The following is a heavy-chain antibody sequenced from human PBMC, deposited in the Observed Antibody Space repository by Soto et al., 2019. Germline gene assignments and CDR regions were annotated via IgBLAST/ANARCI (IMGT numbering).Heavy chain of an antibody. CDR3: ATSQKGYNSNYFDH. CDR2: AFYTGFT. V-gene: IGHV4-39*01. D-gene: IGHD1-20*01. J-gene: IGHJ4*02. Sequence: PSETLSLTCAVSGASISGSYYYWAWLRQSPGKGPEWIGSAFYTGFTSYNPSLESRVSVSVDTSKSQFSLKLSAVTAADTAVYYCATSQKGYNSNYFDHWGQGALVTVSS. CDR1: GASISGSYYY.